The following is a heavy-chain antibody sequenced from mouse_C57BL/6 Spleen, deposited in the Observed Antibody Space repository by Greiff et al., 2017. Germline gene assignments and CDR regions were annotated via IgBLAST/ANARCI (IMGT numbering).Heavy chain of an antibody. CDR3: SYGWGWLAY. CDR2: INPYNGDT. CDR1: GYSFTGYF. V-gene: IGHV1-20*01. Sequence: VQLQQSGPELVKPGDSVKISCTASGYSFTGYFMNLVMQRPGKSLEWIGRINPYNGDTFYNQKFKSKATLTVDKSYSTALMELRSLTSEDSAVYYGSYGWGWLAYWGQGTLVTVSA. D-gene: IGHD1-1*01. J-gene: IGHJ3*01.